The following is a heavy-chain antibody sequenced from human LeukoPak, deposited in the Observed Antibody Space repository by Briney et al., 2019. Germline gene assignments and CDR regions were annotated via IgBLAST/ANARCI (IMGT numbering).Heavy chain of an antibody. D-gene: IGHD3-22*01. V-gene: IGHV4-59*01. Sequence: SETLSLTCTVSRASISSYYWSWIRQPPGKGLEWIDYISYSGSTKYNPSLKSRVTISVDTSRNQFSLKLNSVTAADTATYYCAREAGYYDGTGYPQNNWLDPWGQGTLVTVSS. J-gene: IGHJ5*02. CDR3: AREAGYYDGTGYPQNNWLDP. CDR1: RASISSYY. CDR2: ISYSGST.